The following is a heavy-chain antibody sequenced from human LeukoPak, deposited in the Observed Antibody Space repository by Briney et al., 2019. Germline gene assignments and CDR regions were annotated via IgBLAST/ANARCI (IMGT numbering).Heavy chain of an antibody. CDR1: GGSFSGYY. V-gene: IGHV4-34*01. CDR3: ARITAMAYGY. CDR2: INHSGST. J-gene: IGHJ4*02. D-gene: IGHD5-18*01. Sequence: SETLSLTCAVYGGSFSGYYWSWIRQPPGKGLEWIGEINHSGSTNYNPSLKSRVTISVDTSKNQFSLKLSSVTAADTAVYYCARITAMAYGYWGQGTLVTVSS.